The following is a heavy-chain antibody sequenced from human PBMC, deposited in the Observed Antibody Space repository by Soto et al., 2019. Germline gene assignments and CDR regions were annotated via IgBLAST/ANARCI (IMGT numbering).Heavy chain of an antibody. J-gene: IGHJ6*02. CDR2: IYYSGST. D-gene: IGHD3-10*01. CDR3: ARMVRGLYGMDV. CDR1: GGSISSGDYY. V-gene: IGHV4-30-4*01. Sequence: SETLSLTCTVSGGSISSGDYYWSWIRQPPGKGLEWIGYIYYSGSTYYNPSLKSRVTISVDTSKNQFSLKLSSVTAADTAVYYCARMVRGLYGMDVWGQGTTVTVSS.